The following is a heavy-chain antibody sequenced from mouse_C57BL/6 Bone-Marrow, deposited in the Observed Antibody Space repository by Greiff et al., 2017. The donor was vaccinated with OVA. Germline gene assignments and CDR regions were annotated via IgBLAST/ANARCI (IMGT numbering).Heavy chain of an antibody. J-gene: IGHJ1*03. CDR3: ARDDYDWYFDV. D-gene: IGHD2-4*01. CDR1: GYTFTSYW. V-gene: IGHV1-59*01. CDR2: IDPSDSYT. Sequence: VQLQQPGAELVRPGTSVKLSCKASGYTFTSYWMHWVKQRPGQGLEWIGVIDPSDSYTNYNQKFKGKATLTVDTSYSKAYIPLSSLTSEDSAVYDSARDDYDWYFDVWGTGTTVTVSS.